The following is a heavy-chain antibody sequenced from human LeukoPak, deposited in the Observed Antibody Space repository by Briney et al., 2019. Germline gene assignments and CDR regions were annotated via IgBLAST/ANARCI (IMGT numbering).Heavy chain of an antibody. V-gene: IGHV3-7*03. J-gene: IGHJ4*02. Sequence: GGSLRLSCAASGFTVSSYWMTWVRQAPGKGLEWVANIKQDGSERNYVDSVKGRFTISRDNAKNSLYLQMNTLTDEDTAVYYCATGAGCGYWGQGTLVTVSS. CDR3: ATGAGCGY. CDR1: GFTVSSYW. D-gene: IGHD6-19*01. CDR2: IKQDGSER.